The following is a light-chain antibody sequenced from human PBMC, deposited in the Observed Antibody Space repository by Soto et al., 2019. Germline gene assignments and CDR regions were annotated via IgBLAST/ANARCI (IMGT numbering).Light chain of an antibody. CDR3: QQYGNSPWT. J-gene: IGKJ1*01. V-gene: IGKV3-20*01. Sequence: EIVLTQSPGTLSLSPGERATLSCRASQSVSSSFLAWYQQKPGQAPRLLIYGASSRATGILDRFSGSGSGTDLTITISGLEPEDFAVYYCQQYGNSPWTFGQGNKVEIQ. CDR2: GAS. CDR1: QSVSSSF.